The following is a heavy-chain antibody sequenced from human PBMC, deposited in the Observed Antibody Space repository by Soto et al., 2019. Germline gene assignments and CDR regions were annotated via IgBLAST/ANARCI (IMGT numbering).Heavy chain of an antibody. J-gene: IGHJ4*02. D-gene: IGHD4-4*01. CDR2: ISSGGSVR. V-gene: IGHV3-11*01. CDR3: AREPRDDYMISGGFDY. CDR1: GFTFSDYY. Sequence: QVQLVESGGGLVKPGGSLRLSCVASGFTFSDYYMSWVRQAPGKGLEWVSYISSGGSVRYSADSMKGRFTISRDNAKKSLYLQVNSLRADDTAVYYCAREPRDDYMISGGFDYWGQGTLVTVSS.